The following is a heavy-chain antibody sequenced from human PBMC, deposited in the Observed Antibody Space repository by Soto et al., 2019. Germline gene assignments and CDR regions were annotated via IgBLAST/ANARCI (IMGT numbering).Heavy chain of an antibody. V-gene: IGHV4-59*01. CDR3: ARVSGDYRYDY. D-gene: IGHD4-4*01. Sequence: SETLSLTCTVSGGSISSYYWSWIRQPPGKGLEWIGYIYYSGSTNYNPSLTSRVTISVDTSKNQFSLKLSSVTAADTAVYYCARVSGDYRYDYWGQGTLVTVSS. CDR1: GGSISSYY. J-gene: IGHJ4*02. CDR2: IYYSGST.